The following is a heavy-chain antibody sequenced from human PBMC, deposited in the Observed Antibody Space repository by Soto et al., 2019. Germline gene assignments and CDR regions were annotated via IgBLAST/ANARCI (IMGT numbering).Heavy chain of an antibody. D-gene: IGHD2-21*01. J-gene: IGHJ6*02. Sequence: SETLTLTCTVSGCSLSNYYFSWLRHPPGKGLEWIWYIYYSGSTNYNPSLTSRVTISVDTCMRQFALKLSSVTAADTAVYYSARVRGDGDTPDQVNYGIDVWGQGTPVTVSS. CDR2: IYYSGST. V-gene: IGHV4-59*01. CDR1: GCSLSNYY. CDR3: ARVRGDGDTPDQVNYGIDV.